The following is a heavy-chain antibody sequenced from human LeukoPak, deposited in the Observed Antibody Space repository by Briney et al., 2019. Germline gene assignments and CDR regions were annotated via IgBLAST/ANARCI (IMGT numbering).Heavy chain of an antibody. J-gene: IGHJ4*02. D-gene: IGHD6-13*01. CDR3: ASGLVRGAAAGTVDY. CDR1: XXSSYX. V-gene: IGHV3-21*01. Sequence: XXSSYXMNWVRQAPGXGLEWVSSISSSSSYIYYADSVKGRFTISRDNAKNSLYLQMNSLRAEDTAVYYCASGLVRGAAAGTVDYWGQGTLVTVSS. CDR2: ISSSSSYI.